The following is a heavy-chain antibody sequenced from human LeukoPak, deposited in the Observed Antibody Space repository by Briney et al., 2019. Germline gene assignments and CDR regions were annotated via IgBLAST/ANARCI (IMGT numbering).Heavy chain of an antibody. Sequence: GGSLRLSCAASGFTFSSYAMHWVRQAPGKGLEYVSAISSNGGSTYYANSVKGRFTISRDNSKNTLYLQMGSLRAEDMAVYYCARGGGIVGASAFDIWGQGTMVTVSS. D-gene: IGHD1-26*01. CDR1: GFTFSSYA. J-gene: IGHJ3*02. CDR3: ARGGGIVGASAFDI. V-gene: IGHV3-64*01. CDR2: ISSNGGST.